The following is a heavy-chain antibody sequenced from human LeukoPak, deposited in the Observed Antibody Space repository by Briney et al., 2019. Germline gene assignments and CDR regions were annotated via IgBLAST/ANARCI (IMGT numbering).Heavy chain of an antibody. CDR2: ISYDGSNK. V-gene: IGHV3-30-3*01. J-gene: IGHJ4*02. Sequence: GGSLRLSCAASGFTFSSYAMHWVRQAPGKGLEWVAVISYDGSNKYYADSVKGRFTISRDNSKNTLYLQMNSLRAEDTAVYYCARDARLRYFDWPRRGYYFDYWGQGTLVTVSS. CDR1: GFTFSSYA. D-gene: IGHD3-9*01. CDR3: ARDARLRYFDWPRRGYYFDY.